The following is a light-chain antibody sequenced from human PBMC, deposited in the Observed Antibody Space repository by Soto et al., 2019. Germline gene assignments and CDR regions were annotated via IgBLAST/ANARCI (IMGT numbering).Light chain of an antibody. CDR3: GTWDSSLSVWV. V-gene: IGLV1-51*02. Sequence: QSVLTQPPSVSAAPGQKVTISCSGSSSNIGNNYVSWYQQLPGTAPKLLIYENNKRPSGIPDRFSGSKSGSSATLDITGLQTGDEADYYCGTWDSSLSVWVFGGGTKVTVL. CDR1: SSNIGNNY. CDR2: ENN. J-gene: IGLJ3*02.